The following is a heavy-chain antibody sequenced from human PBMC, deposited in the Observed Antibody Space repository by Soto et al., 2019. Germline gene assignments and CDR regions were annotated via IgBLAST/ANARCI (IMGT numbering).Heavy chain of an antibody. V-gene: IGHV4-39*01. D-gene: IGHD2-2*01. Sequence: PSETLSLTCTVSGGCISSSSYYWGWICQPPGKGLEWIGSIYYSGSTYYNPSLKSRVTISVDTSKNQFSLKLSSVTAADTAVYYCASHIVLIPAATINWLDPWGQGTLVTVSS. CDR3: ASHIVLIPAATINWLDP. J-gene: IGHJ5*02. CDR1: GGCISSSSYY. CDR2: IYYSGST.